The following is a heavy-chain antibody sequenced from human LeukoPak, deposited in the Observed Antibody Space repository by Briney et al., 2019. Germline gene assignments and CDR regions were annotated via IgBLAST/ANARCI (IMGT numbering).Heavy chain of an antibody. Sequence: SETLSLICSVSGGSHSTFYWRWIRQPPGKGLEWIGHIYYSGSTNYNPSLNIRVTISVDTSKNQFSLKLSSVTAADTAVYYCARRGYCSGTSCYIFDYRGQGTLVTVSS. J-gene: IGHJ4*02. D-gene: IGHD2-2*02. CDR3: ARRGYCSGTSCYIFDY. CDR2: IYYSGST. CDR1: GGSHSTFY. V-gene: IGHV4-59*08.